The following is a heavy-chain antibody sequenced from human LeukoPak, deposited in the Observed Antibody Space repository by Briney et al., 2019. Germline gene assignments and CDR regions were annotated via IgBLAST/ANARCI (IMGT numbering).Heavy chain of an antibody. CDR1: GFTFSSYA. V-gene: IGHV3-30*01. CDR2: ISYDGSNK. Sequence: PGGSLRLSCAASGFTFSSYAMHWVRQAPGKGLEWVAVISYDGSNKYYADSVKGRFTISRDNSKNTLYLQMNSLRAEDTAVYYCARVVRYPGAFDIWGQGTMVTVSS. J-gene: IGHJ3*02. D-gene: IGHD2-15*01. CDR3: ARVVRYPGAFDI.